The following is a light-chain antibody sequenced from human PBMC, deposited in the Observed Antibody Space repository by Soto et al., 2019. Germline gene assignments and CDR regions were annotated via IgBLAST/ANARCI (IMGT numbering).Light chain of an antibody. CDR3: ATWDSGLSGVV. J-gene: IGLJ2*01. CDR1: SSNIGNNH. CDR2: DSN. V-gene: IGLV1-51*01. Sequence: QSALTQPPSVSAAPGQKVTISCSGSSSNIGNNHVSWYQQLPGTAPKVLIRDSNIRLSGIPDRFSGSKSGTSATLGISGLQTGDEADYYCATWDSGLSGVVFGGGTKVTVL.